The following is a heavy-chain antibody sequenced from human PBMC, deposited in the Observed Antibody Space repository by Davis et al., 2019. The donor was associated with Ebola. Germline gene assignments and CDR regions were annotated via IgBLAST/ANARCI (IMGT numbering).Heavy chain of an antibody. CDR2: INHSGST. Sequence: SETLSLTCAVYGGSFSAYYWSWIRQPPGKGLEWIGEINHSGSTNYNPSLKSRVTISVDTSKNQFSLKLSSVTAADTAVYYCARDVLWFGEASYYYYGMDVWGQGTTVTVSS. V-gene: IGHV4-34*01. CDR1: GGSFSAYY. D-gene: IGHD3-10*01. J-gene: IGHJ6*02. CDR3: ARDVLWFGEASYYYYGMDV.